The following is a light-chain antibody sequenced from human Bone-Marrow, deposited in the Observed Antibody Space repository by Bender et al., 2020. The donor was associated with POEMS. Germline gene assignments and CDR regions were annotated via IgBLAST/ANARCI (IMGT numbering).Light chain of an antibody. V-gene: IGLV3-1*01. Sequence: SYELTQPPSVSVSPGQTATITCSGDKLGDKYVSWYQQMPGQSPVLVIYRDNQRPSGLPQGFSGSNSGNTATLTSGETQPTDEGDYYCQAWDSGSVFFGGGAKLTVL. CDR2: RDN. J-gene: IGLJ2*01. CDR1: KLGDKY. CDR3: QAWDSGSVF.